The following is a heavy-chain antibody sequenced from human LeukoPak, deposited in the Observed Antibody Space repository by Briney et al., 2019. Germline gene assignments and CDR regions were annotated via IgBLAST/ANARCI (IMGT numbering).Heavy chain of an antibody. CDR1: GGSISSGDYY. D-gene: IGHD4-17*01. J-gene: IGHJ4*02. V-gene: IGHV4-30-4*01. Sequence: SETLSLTCTVSGGSISSGDYYWSWIRQPPGKGLEWIGYIYYSGSTYYNPSLKSRVTISVDTSKNQFPLKLSSVTAADTAVYYCARGYGDYAADYWGQGTLVTVSS. CDR2: IYYSGST. CDR3: ARGYGDYAADY.